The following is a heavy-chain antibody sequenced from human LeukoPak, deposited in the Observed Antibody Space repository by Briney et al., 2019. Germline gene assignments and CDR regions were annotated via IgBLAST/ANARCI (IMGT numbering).Heavy chain of an antibody. CDR3: ARGGEATVVTM. CDR2: IYSSGST. Sequence: KASETLSLTCTVSGGSINSYYWSWIRQPAGKGLEWIGRIYSSGSTNYNPSLKSRVSMSVDTSKNQFSLKLTSVTAADTAVYYCARGGEATVVTMWGQGILVTVSS. D-gene: IGHD4-23*01. V-gene: IGHV4-4*07. CDR1: GGSINSYY. J-gene: IGHJ4*02.